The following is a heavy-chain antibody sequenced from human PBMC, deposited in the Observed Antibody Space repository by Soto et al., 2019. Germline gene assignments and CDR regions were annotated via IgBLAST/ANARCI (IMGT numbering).Heavy chain of an antibody. D-gene: IGHD3-22*01. CDR2: IYYSGST. J-gene: IGHJ6*02. CDR1: GGSVSSGSYY. CDR3: ARDYYDSSGPYYGMDV. Sequence: SETLSLTCTVSGGSVSSGSYYWSWIRQPPGKGLEWIGYIYYSGSTNYNPSLKSRVTISVDTSKNQFSLKLSSVTAADTAVYYCARDYYDSSGPYYGMDVWGQGTTVTVSS. V-gene: IGHV4-61*01.